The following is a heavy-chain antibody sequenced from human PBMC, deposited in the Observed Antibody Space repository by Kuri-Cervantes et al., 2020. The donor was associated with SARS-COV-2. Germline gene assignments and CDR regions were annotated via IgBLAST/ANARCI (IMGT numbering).Heavy chain of an antibody. V-gene: IGHV3-7*01. J-gene: IGHJ4*02. CDR3: AGLSNWGFLLDY. D-gene: IGHD7-27*01. CDR2: IKQDGSEK. Sequence: GESLKISCAASGFSFSSYGMSWVRQAPGKGLEWVANIKQDGSEKYYVDSVKGRFTISRDNAKNSLYLQMNSLRAEDTAVYYCAGLSNWGFLLDYWGQGTLVTVSS. CDR1: GFSFSSYG.